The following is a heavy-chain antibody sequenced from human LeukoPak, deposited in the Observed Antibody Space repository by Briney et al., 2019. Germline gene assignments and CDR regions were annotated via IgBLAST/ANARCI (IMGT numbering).Heavy chain of an antibody. CDR3: ASLYSSKWYRGAKDAFDI. V-gene: IGHV4-4*02. CDR2: IYHSGST. Sequence: SETLSLTCAVSGGSISSSNWWSWVRQPPGKGLEWIGEIYHSGSTNYDPSLKSRVTISVDKSKNQFSLKLSSATAADTAVYYCASLYSSKWYRGAKDAFDIWGQGTMVTVSS. D-gene: IGHD6-13*01. J-gene: IGHJ3*02. CDR1: GGSISSSNW.